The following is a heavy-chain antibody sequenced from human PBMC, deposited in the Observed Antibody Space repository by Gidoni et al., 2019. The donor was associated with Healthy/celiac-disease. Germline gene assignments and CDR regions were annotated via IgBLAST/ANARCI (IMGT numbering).Heavy chain of an antibody. D-gene: IGHD6-19*01. CDR3: TRSSGWFVEGYFDY. V-gene: IGHV3-49*03. J-gene: IGHJ4*02. CDR1: GFTFGDYA. Sequence: EVQLVESGGGLVQPGRSLRLSCTASGFTFGDYAMSWFRQAPGKGLEWVGFIRSKAYGGTTEYAASVKGRFTISRDDSKSIAYLQMNSLKTEDTAVYYCTRSSGWFVEGYFDYWGQGTLVTVSS. CDR2: IRSKAYGGTT.